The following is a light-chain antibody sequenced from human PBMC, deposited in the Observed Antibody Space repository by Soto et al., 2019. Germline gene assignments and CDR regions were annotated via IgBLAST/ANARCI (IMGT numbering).Light chain of an antibody. Sequence: DIVMTQSPLSLPVTPGEPASISCRSSHSLLHSNGYNYLDWYPQKPGQSPQLLIYLGSNRASGVPDRFSGSASGTDFTLKISRVEAEDVGVYYCMQSLQTPLTFGGGTKVDIK. CDR2: LGS. CDR1: HSLLHSNGYNY. CDR3: MQSLQTPLT. V-gene: IGKV2-28*01. J-gene: IGKJ4*01.